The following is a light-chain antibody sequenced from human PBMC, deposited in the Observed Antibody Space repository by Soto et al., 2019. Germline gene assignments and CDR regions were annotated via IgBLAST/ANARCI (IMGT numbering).Light chain of an antibody. Sequence: EIVLTQSPGTLSLSPGERATLSCRASQSVGSSFLAWFQHKPGQAPRLLIYGASSRATGIPDRFSGSGSGTDFTLRISRLEPEDFAVYYCHQYGSSQTFGQGTKGDIK. V-gene: IGKV3-20*01. J-gene: IGKJ1*01. CDR3: HQYGSSQT. CDR1: QSVGSSF. CDR2: GAS.